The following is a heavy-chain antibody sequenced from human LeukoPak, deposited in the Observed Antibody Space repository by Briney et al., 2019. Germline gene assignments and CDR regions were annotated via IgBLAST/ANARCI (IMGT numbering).Heavy chain of an antibody. CDR1: GGPISSFY. Sequence: SETLPLTCTVSGGPISSFYWSWLRQPAGKGLEWIGRIYTSGSTYYSPSLNSRVTMSVDTSKNQFSLKLSSVTAADTAVYYCAKYDNSGYKYWGQGTPVTVSS. D-gene: IGHD3-22*01. CDR3: AKYDNSGYKY. V-gene: IGHV4-4*07. CDR2: IYTSGST. J-gene: IGHJ4*02.